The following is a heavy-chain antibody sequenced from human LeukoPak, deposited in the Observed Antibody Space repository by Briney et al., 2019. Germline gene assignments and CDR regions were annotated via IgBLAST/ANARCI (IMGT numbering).Heavy chain of an antibody. J-gene: IGHJ5*02. CDR1: GGSISSYY. Sequence: SETLSLTCTVSGGSISSYYWSWIRPPPGKGLEWIGYIYYSGSTNYNPSIKSRVTISVDTSKNQFSLMLSSVTAADTAVYYCARVPEMSWFDPWGQGTLVTVSS. V-gene: IGHV4-59*01. CDR2: IYYSGST. CDR3: ARVPEMSWFDP.